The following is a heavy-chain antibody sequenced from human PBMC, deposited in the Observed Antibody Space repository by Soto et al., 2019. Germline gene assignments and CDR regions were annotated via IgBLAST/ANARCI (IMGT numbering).Heavy chain of an antibody. CDR2: IYPGDSDT. J-gene: IGHJ3*02. Sequence: GESLKISCKGSGYSFTSYWIGWVRQMPGKGLEWMGIIYPGDSDTRYSPSFQGQVTISADNSISTAYLQWSSLKASDTAMYYCARGGYCSGGSCYSDDAFDIWGQGTMVTVSS. V-gene: IGHV5-51*01. D-gene: IGHD2-15*01. CDR1: GYSFTSYW. CDR3: ARGGYCSGGSCYSDDAFDI.